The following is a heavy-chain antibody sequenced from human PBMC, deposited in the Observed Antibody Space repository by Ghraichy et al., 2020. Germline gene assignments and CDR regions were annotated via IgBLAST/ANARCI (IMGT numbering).Heavy chain of an antibody. CDR3: ARLGYDFSSGYLD. CDR2: INQSGST. Sequence: SETLSLTCTVSGESVNGYFWGWIRQPPGKGLEWIGEINQSGSTNFNPSLKSRVVISLDTSRTQFSLEMRSVTAADTAVYYCARLGYDFSSGYLDWGQGTLVSVSS. D-gene: IGHD3-3*01. V-gene: IGHV4-34*01. J-gene: IGHJ4*02. CDR1: GESVNGYF.